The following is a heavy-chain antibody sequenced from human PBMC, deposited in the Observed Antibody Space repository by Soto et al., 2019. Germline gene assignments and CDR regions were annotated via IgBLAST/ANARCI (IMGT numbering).Heavy chain of an antibody. CDR3: ARTKGFGELIYYYYYMDV. D-gene: IGHD3-10*01. V-gene: IGHV4-34*01. CDR2: INHSGST. Sequence: SETLSLTCAVYGGSFSGYYWSWIRQPPGKGLEWIGEINHSGSTNYNPSLKSRVTISVDTSKNQFSLKLSSVTAADTAVYYCARTKGFGELIYYYYYMDVWGKGTTVTVSS. CDR1: GGSFSGYY. J-gene: IGHJ6*03.